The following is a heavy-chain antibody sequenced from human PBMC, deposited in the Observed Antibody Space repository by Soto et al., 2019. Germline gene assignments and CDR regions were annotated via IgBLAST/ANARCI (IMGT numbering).Heavy chain of an antibody. CDR3: ARLEGLATISYYFAR. CDR1: GGSISSSSYY. J-gene: IGHJ4*02. Sequence: QLQLQESGPGLVKPSETLSLTCTVSGGSISSSSYYWGWICQPPGKGLEWIGSIYNSGLTYYNPSLKIRVTISLDKSKSQFSLKLNSVTAADTAVYYCARLEGLATISYYFARWGQGTLVTVSS. CDR2: IYNSGLT. D-gene: IGHD3-9*01. V-gene: IGHV4-39*01.